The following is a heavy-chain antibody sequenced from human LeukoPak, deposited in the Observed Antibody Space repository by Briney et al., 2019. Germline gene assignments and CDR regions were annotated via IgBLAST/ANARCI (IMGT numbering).Heavy chain of an antibody. CDR2: ISSSSSYI. CDR3: ARVGAGLSFDY. D-gene: IGHD6-19*01. Sequence: GGSLRLSCAASGFTFSNHWMSWVRQAPGKGLEWVSFISSSSSYIYYADSVKGRFTISRDNANNSLYLQMNSLRAEDTAVYYCARVGAGLSFDYWGQGTLVTVSS. J-gene: IGHJ4*02. V-gene: IGHV3-21*01. CDR1: GFTFSNHW.